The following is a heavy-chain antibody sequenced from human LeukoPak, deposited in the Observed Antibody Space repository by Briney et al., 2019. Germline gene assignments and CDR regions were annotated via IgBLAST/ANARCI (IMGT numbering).Heavy chain of an antibody. V-gene: IGHV1-18*04. CDR1: GYTFTSYG. CDR2: ISAYNGNT. CDR3: ARGGNTVTTTVSPFDY. Sequence: ASVKASCKASGYTFTSYGISWVRQAPGQGLEWMGWISAYNGNTNYAQKLQGRVTMTTDTSTSTAYMELRSLRSDDTAVYYCARGGNTVTTTVSPFDYWGQGTLVTVSS. D-gene: IGHD4-17*01. J-gene: IGHJ4*02.